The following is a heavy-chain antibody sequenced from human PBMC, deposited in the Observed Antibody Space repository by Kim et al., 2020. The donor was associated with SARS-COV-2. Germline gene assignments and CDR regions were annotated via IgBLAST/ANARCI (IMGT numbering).Heavy chain of an antibody. V-gene: IGHV1-2*06. CDR2: INPHTGGT. CDR1: GYTFSDHY. D-gene: IGHD3-3*01. CDR3: ARDYGTYYHFWGAYPSV. J-gene: IGHJ6*02. Sequence: ASVKVSCKASGYTFSDHYIQWVRQAPGQGLEWMGRINPHTGGTDYAQQFQGRVTMSRDKAITAVCMELSSLRTDDTAVFFCARDYGTYYHFWGAYPSVWG.